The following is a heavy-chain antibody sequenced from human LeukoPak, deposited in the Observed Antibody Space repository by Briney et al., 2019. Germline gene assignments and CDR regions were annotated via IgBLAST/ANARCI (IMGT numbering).Heavy chain of an antibody. CDR2: INHSGST. Sequence: SETLSLTCAVYGGSFSGYYWSWIRHPPGKGPEWIGEINHSGSTNYNPYLKSRVTISVDTPKNQFSLKLSSVTAADTAVYYCAKRYHWFHPGGEETLLTVSS. V-gene: IGHV4-34*01. CDR3: AKRYHWFHP. J-gene: IGHJ5*02. D-gene: IGHD5-24*01. CDR1: GGSFSGYY.